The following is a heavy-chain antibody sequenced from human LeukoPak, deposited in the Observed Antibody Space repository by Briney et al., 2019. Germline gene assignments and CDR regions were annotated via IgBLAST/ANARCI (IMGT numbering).Heavy chain of an antibody. Sequence: GGSLRLSCAASGFTFSSYWMYWVRQAPGKGLVWVSRINNDGSRTTYADSVKGRFTISRDNAKNTPYLQMNSLRAEDTAVYYCARDLAGAAGYWGQGTLATVSS. V-gene: IGHV3-74*01. D-gene: IGHD3-16*01. J-gene: IGHJ4*02. CDR3: ARDLAGAAGY. CDR2: INNDGSRT. CDR1: GFTFSSYW.